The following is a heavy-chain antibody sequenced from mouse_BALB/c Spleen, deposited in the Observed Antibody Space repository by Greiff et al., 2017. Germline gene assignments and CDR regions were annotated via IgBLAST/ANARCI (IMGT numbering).Heavy chain of an antibody. Sequence: EVMLVESGGGLVKPGGSLKLSCAASGFTFSSYAMSWVRKTPEKRLEWVASISSGGSTYYPDSVKGRFTISRDNARNILYLQMSSLRSEDTAMYYCARRGGNWDEDYWGQGTTLTVSS. D-gene: IGHD4-1*01. J-gene: IGHJ2*01. CDR1: GFTFSSYA. CDR3: ARRGGNWDEDY. CDR2: ISSGGST. V-gene: IGHV5-6-5*01.